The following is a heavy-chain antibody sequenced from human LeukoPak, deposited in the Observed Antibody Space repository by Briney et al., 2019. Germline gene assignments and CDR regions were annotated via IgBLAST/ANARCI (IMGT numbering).Heavy chain of an antibody. Sequence: ASVKVSCKASGYTFTDYYMHWVRQAPGQGVEWMGWINPKSGGTNYAQKFQGRVTMTRDTSISTAYMELSRLKSDDTAVYYCAKAVDIVVVVAAGYWGQGTLVTVSS. J-gene: IGHJ4*02. CDR3: AKAVDIVVVVAAGY. CDR1: GYTFTDYY. D-gene: IGHD2-15*01. CDR2: INPKSGGT. V-gene: IGHV1-2*02.